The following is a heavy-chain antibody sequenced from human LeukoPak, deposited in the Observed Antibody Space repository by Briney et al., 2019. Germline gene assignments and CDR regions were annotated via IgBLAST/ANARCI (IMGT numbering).Heavy chain of an antibody. CDR1: GFTFTSNW. Sequence: GGSLRLSCEVSGFTFTSNWMHWVRQAPGKGLVWVSRINNEESTTAYADSVKGRFAISRDNAKNTLNLQMNSLRAEDTAVYYCARGVYGVDVWGQGTTVTVSS. CDR2: INNEESTT. CDR3: ARGVYGVDV. J-gene: IGHJ6*02. V-gene: IGHV3-74*01.